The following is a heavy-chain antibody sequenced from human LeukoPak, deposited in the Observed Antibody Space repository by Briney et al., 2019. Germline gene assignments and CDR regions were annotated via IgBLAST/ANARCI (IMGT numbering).Heavy chain of an antibody. J-gene: IGHJ4*02. CDR3: ARIGYCSSTSCLRLDY. D-gene: IGHD2-2*01. Sequence: GASVKVSCKASGYTFTSYAMNWVRQAPGQELEWMGWINTNTGNPTYAQGFTGRFVFSLDTSVSTAYLQISSLKAEDTAVYYCARIGYCSSTSCLRLDYWGQGTLVTVSS. CDR1: GYTFTSYA. V-gene: IGHV7-4-1*02. CDR2: INTNTGNP.